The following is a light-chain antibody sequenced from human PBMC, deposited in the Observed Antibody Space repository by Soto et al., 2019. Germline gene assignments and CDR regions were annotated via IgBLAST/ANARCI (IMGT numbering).Light chain of an antibody. V-gene: IGKV3-15*01. CDR1: QSVSSN. CDR3: QQYKKWPPEA. Sequence: EIVMTQSPATLSVSPGERATLSCRASQSVSSNLAWYQQKPGQAPRLLIYGASTRATGIPARFSGSGSGTEFTLTISRLQSEDFAVYFCQQYKKWPPEAFGQGTKVEIK. J-gene: IGKJ1*01. CDR2: GAS.